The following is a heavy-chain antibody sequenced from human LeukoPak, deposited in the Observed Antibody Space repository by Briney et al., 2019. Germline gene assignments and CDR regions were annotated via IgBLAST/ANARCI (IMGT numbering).Heavy chain of an antibody. J-gene: IGHJ4*02. D-gene: IGHD3-22*01. CDR1: GYTFTGYY. CDR3: ARGSPPRRNYDSRGYYSYYFDY. Sequence: ASVRVSCKASGYTFTGYYMHWVRQAPGQGLEWMGWISAYNGNTHYAQKLQGRVTMTTDTSTSTVYMELRSLRSDDTAVYYCARGSPPRRNYDSRGYYSYYFDYWGQGTLVTVSS. V-gene: IGHV1-18*04. CDR2: ISAYNGNT.